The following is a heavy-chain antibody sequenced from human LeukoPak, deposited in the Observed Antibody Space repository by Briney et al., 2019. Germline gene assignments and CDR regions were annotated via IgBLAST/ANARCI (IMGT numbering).Heavy chain of an antibody. J-gene: IGHJ2*01. CDR1: GDSVSSNSAA. CDR2: TYYRSMWFN. CDR3: ARAPQASYWYFDL. V-gene: IGHV6-1*01. Sequence: SQTFSLTCAISGDSVSSNSAAWNWIRQSPSRGLEWLGGTYYRSMWFNDYALSVKSRVAINPDTSKNQFSLQLNSVTPEDTAVYYCARAPQASYWYFDLWGRGTLVTVSS.